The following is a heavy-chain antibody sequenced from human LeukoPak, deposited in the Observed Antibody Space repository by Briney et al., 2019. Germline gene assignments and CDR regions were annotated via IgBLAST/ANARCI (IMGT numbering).Heavy chain of an antibody. CDR1: GGSISSSSYY. D-gene: IGHD3-3*01. Sequence: SETLSLTCTVSGGSISSSSYYWGWIRQPPGKGLEWIGSIYYSGSTYYNPSLKSRVTISVDTSKNQFSLRLSSVPAADTAVYYCARAYSYATYYDFWSGYLPYYFDYWGQGTLVTVSS. J-gene: IGHJ4*02. V-gene: IGHV4-39*07. CDR3: ARAYSYATYYDFWSGYLPYYFDY. CDR2: IYYSGST.